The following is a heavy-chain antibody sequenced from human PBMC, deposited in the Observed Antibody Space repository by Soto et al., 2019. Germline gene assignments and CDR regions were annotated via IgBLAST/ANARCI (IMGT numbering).Heavy chain of an antibody. CDR3: ATVTYYYDSSGYFSEYFQH. CDR2: FDPEDGET. D-gene: IGHD3-22*01. J-gene: IGHJ1*01. V-gene: IGHV1-24*01. Sequence: ASVKVSCKVSGYTLTELSMHWVRQAPGKGLEWMGGFDPEDGETIHAQKFQGRVTMTEDTSTDTAYMELSSLRSEDTAVYYCATVTYYYDSSGYFSEYFQHWGQGTLVTVSS. CDR1: GYTLTELS.